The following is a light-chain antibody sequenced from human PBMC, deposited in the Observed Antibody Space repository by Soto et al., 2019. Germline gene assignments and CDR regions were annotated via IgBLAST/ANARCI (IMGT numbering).Light chain of an antibody. CDR3: QSYDSSLNLCV. J-gene: IGLJ1*01. V-gene: IGLV1-40*01. Sequence: QSVLTQPPSVSGAPGQRVTISCNGSSSNIGAGYDVHWYQQFPGTAPKLLIYGNSNRPSGVPDRFSGSKSGTSVSLAITGLQAEDEADYYCQSYDSSLNLCVFGTGTKVTVL. CDR1: SSNIGAGYD. CDR2: GNS.